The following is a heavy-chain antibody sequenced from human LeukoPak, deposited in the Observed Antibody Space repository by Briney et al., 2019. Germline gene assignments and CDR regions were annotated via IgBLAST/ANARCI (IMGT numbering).Heavy chain of an antibody. D-gene: IGHD3-10*01. CDR1: GYTFTSYD. Sequence: ASVKVSCKASGYTFTSYDINWVRQATGQGLEWMGWMNPNSGNTGYAQKFQGRVTMTRDTSISTAYMELSRLRSDDTAVYYCARDLGTRLLWFGEDYFDYWGQGTLVTVSS. V-gene: IGHV1-8*01. CDR3: ARDLGTRLLWFGEDYFDY. J-gene: IGHJ4*02. CDR2: MNPNSGNT.